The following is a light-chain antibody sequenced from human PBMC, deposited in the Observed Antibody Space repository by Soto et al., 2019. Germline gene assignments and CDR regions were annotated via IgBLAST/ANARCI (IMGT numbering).Light chain of an antibody. CDR2: EVS. CDR1: SSDVGGYNY. CDR3: SSYGGSNTVV. V-gene: IGLV2-8*01. J-gene: IGLJ2*01. Sequence: QSALTQPPSASGSPGQSVTISCTGSSSDVGGYNYVSWYQQHPGKAPTLMIYEVSKQPSGVPDRLSGSKSGNTASLTVSGLQAEDEADYYCSSYGGSNTVVFGGGTKLTVL.